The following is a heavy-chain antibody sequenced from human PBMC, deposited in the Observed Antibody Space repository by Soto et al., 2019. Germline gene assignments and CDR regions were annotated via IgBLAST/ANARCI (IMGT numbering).Heavy chain of an antibody. Sequence: EVQLVESGGGLVKPGGSLRLSCAASGFTFSSYSMNWVRQAPGKGLEWVSSISSSSSYIYYADSVKGRFTISRDNAKNSLYLQMNSLRAEDTAVYYCARHSVNYYDFWSGYSGYYYGMDVWGQGTTVTVSS. V-gene: IGHV3-21*01. D-gene: IGHD3-3*01. CDR1: GFTFSSYS. CDR3: ARHSVNYYDFWSGYSGYYYGMDV. J-gene: IGHJ6*02. CDR2: ISSSSSYI.